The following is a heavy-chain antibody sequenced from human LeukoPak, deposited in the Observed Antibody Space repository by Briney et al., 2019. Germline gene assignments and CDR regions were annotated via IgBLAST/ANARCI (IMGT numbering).Heavy chain of an antibody. Sequence: AASVKVSCKASGYTFTAYYLHWVRQAPGQGLEWMGWINPNSGATKYAQKFQGRVSMTRDTSINTAYMDLTNLRSDDTAIFYCARVKKLMPEFEFWGQGTLVTVSS. D-gene: IGHD2-2*01. V-gene: IGHV1-2*02. CDR1: GYTFTAYY. CDR3: ARVKKLMPEFEF. CDR2: INPNSGAT. J-gene: IGHJ4*02.